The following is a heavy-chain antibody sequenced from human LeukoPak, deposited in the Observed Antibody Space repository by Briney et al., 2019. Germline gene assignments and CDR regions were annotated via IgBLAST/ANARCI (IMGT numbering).Heavy chain of an antibody. CDR1: GFTFSRYW. CDR3: TTGRVL. V-gene: IGHV3-15*01. Sequence: GGSLRLSCAASGFTFSRYWMSWVRQAPGKGLEWVGRIRSKTDGGSIEYGAPVKGRFTISRDDSNNTLDLQMNSLTTEDTAVYYCTTGRVLWGQGTLVTVSS. J-gene: IGHJ4*02. CDR2: IRSKTDGGSI.